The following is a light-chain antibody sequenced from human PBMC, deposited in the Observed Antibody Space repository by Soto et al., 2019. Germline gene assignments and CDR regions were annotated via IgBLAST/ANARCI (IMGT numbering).Light chain of an antibody. CDR2: EVS. CDR3: SSYTSSSLDV. J-gene: IGLJ1*01. CDR1: SSDVGGYNY. Sequence: QSALTQPASVSGSPGQSITISCTGTSSDVGGYNYVSWYQQHPGKAPKLMIYEVSNRPSGVSNRFSGSKSGNTASLTISGLQAEDEADYYCSSYTSSSLDVFGPGTKLTVL. V-gene: IGLV2-14*01.